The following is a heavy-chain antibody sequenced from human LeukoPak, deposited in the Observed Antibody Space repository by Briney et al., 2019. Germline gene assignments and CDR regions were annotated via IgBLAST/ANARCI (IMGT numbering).Heavy chain of an antibody. V-gene: IGHV3-30*03. CDR2: MSYDGSDI. Sequence: PGTSPRLSCAASGFTISSFGMLWVRQAQGKGLEWVAGMSYDGSDIYYADSVKGRFTISRNNSKNTLDLQMNGLRPEDTAVYHCARGFHYYDSSGPVGYWGQGTLVTVSS. D-gene: IGHD3-22*01. CDR1: GFTISSFG. CDR3: ARGFHYYDSSGPVGY. J-gene: IGHJ4*02.